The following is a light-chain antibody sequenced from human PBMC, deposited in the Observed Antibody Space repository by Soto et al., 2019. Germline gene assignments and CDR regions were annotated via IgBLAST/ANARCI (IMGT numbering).Light chain of an antibody. CDR3: QSYDSSLSGHVV. J-gene: IGLJ2*01. CDR1: SSNIGAGYD. Sequence: QSVLTQPPSVSGAPGQRVTISCTGSSSNIGAGYDVHWYQQLPGTAPKLLIYGNSNRPSGVPDRFSGSKSGTSASLAITGXXXXXXXXXXCQSYDSSLSGHVVFGGGTQPTVL. CDR2: GNS. V-gene: IGLV1-40*01.